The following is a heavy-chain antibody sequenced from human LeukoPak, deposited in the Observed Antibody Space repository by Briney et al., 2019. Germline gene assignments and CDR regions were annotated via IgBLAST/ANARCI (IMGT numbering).Heavy chain of an antibody. V-gene: IGHV3-7*02. D-gene: IGHD3-16*01. CDR3: AKNGGPHGMDV. J-gene: IGHJ6*02. CDR1: GFTYSSIW. Sequence: GGSLRLSCATSGFTYSSIWMSWVRQAPGKGLEWVANIKHDGSETNYVDSVKGRFTISRDNAKNSLHLQMNSLRVEDTAVYYCAKNGGPHGMDVWGQGTTVTVSS. CDR2: IKHDGSET.